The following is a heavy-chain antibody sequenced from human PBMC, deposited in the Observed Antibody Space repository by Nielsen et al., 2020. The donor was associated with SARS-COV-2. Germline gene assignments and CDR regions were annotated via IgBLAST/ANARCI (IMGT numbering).Heavy chain of an antibody. CDR2: IIPIFGTA. D-gene: IGHD6-19*01. J-gene: IGHJ3*02. Sequence: SVNVSCKASVCTFSSYAISWVRQAPGQGLEWMGGIIPIFGTANYAQKFQGRVTITADESTSTAYMELSSLRSEDTAVYYCARDGGSIAVAGSDAFDIWGQGTMVTVSS. CDR1: VCTFSSYA. V-gene: IGHV1-69*13. CDR3: ARDGGSIAVAGSDAFDI.